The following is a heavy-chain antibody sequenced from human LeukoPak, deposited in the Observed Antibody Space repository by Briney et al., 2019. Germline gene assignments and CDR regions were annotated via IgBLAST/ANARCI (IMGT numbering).Heavy chain of an antibody. Sequence: ASVKVSCKASGYTFTGYYMHWVRPAPGQGVEWMGWINPNRGGTNYAQKFQGRVTMTRDTSISTAYKEPSRLRSDDTAVYYGARDRTRREVTEYYMDVWGKGTTVTVSS. J-gene: IGHJ6*03. CDR1: GYTFTGYY. D-gene: IGHD2-21*02. CDR2: INPNRGGT. CDR3: ARDRTRREVTEYYMDV. V-gene: IGHV1-2*02.